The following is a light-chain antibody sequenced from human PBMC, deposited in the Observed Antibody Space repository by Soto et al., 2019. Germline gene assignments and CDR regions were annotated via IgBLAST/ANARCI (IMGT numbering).Light chain of an antibody. CDR3: QSYDSSLSGSV. J-gene: IGLJ2*01. Sequence: QSVLTQPPSVSGAPGQRVTISCTGSSSNIGAGYDVHWYQQLPGTAPKLLIYGNSNRPSGVPDRFSGSKSGTSASLAITGLHGEDAADYYCQSYDSSLSGSVFGGGTKVTVL. CDR1: SSNIGAGYD. V-gene: IGLV1-40*01. CDR2: GNS.